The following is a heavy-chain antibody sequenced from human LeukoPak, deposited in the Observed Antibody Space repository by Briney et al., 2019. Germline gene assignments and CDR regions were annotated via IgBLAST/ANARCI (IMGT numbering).Heavy chain of an antibody. Sequence: SQTLSLTCTVSGGSISSGGYYWSWIRQHPGKGLEWIGYIYYSGSTYYNPSLKSRVTISVDTSKNQFSLKLSSVTAADTAVYYCARERLAAAGIFDYWGQGTLVTVSS. CDR1: GGSISSGGYY. CDR2: IYYSGST. J-gene: IGHJ4*02. CDR3: ARERLAAAGIFDY. V-gene: IGHV4-31*03. D-gene: IGHD6-13*01.